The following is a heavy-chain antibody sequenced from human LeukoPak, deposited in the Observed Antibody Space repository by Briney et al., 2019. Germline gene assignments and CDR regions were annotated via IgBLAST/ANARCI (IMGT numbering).Heavy chain of an antibody. J-gene: IGHJ5*02. CDR1: GFTVSWFF. CDR3: ARHDWSVP. Sequence: GGSLRLSCAASGFTVSWFFMNWARQAPGQGLEWVSVIYSGGSTYYADSVKGRFTISRDNSKNTLYLQMNSLRAEDTAVYYCARHDWSVPWGQGTVVTVSS. CDR2: IYSGGST. V-gene: IGHV3-53*01.